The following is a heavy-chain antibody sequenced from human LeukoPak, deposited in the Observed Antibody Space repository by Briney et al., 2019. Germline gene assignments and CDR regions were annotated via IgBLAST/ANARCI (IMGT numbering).Heavy chain of an antibody. CDR1: GFTVSSNY. CDR3: AKPATHYDILTGYYNEYLDY. CDR2: ISYDGSNK. Sequence: GRSLRLSCAASGFTVSSNYMSWVRHAPGKGLEWVAFISYDGSNKYYADSVKGRFTISRENSKNTLYLQMNSMRAEDTAVYYCAKPATHYDILTGYYNEYLDYWGQGTLVTVSS. V-gene: IGHV3-30*18. D-gene: IGHD3-9*01. J-gene: IGHJ4*02.